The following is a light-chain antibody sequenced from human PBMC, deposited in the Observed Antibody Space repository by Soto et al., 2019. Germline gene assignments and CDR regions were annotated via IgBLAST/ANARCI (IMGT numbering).Light chain of an antibody. Sequence: DIQITQSPSTLSASIGDRVTITCRASQSISTWLAWYQQKSGRAPRLLISDASILQTGVPSRFSGSGSGTEFTLTISSLQPDDFATYYCQQYQGYSGTFGQGTKVDIK. CDR1: QSISTW. CDR2: DAS. V-gene: IGKV1-5*01. CDR3: QQYQGYSGT. J-gene: IGKJ1*01.